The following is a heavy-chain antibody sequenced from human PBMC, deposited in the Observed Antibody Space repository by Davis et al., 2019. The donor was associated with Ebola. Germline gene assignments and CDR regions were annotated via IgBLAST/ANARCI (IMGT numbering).Heavy chain of an antibody. CDR1: GFTFTDYE. D-gene: IGHD4-11*01. V-gene: IGHV3-48*03. CDR3: ARGYSTFDY. J-gene: IGHJ4*02. Sequence: GESLKISCEGTGFTFTDYEMNWVRQAPGKGLEWVSYISSSGTTIYYADSVKGRFTISRDNAKNSLYLQMNSLRDEDTAIYYCARGYSTFDYWGQGTLVTVSS. CDR2: ISSSGTTI.